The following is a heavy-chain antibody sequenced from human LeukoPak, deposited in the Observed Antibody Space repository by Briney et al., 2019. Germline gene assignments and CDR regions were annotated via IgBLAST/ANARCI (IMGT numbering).Heavy chain of an antibody. Sequence: ASVKVSCKASGYTFSSYGISWVRQAPGQGLEWMGWISAYNGNTNYAQKLQGRVTMTRDTSTSTAYMQLRSLRSDDTAVYYCARVLSGGSTHYFDYWGQGTLVTVSS. V-gene: IGHV1-18*01. CDR1: GYTFSSYG. CDR2: ISAYNGNT. CDR3: ARVLSGGSTHYFDY. D-gene: IGHD2-15*01. J-gene: IGHJ4*02.